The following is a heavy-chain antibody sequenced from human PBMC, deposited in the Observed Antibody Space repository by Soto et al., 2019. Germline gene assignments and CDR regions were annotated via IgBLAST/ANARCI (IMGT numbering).Heavy chain of an antibody. J-gene: IGHJ6*02. CDR1: GFTVSSNY. D-gene: IGHD3-9*01. CDR2: IYSGGST. V-gene: IGHV3-66*01. Sequence: GSLRLSCAASGFTVSSNYMSWVRQAPGKGLEWVSVIYSGGSTYYADSVKGRFTISRDNSKNTLYLQMNSLRAEDTAVYYCARGRARFDWLLSPRDNRNYAMDVWGQGTTVTVSS. CDR3: ARGRARFDWLLSPRDNRNYAMDV.